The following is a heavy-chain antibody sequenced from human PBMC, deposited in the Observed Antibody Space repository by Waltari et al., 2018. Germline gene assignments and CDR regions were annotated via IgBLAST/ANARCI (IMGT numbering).Heavy chain of an antibody. CDR1: GITFSNYA. Sequence: EVQLLESGGDLVQPGGSLRLSCAASGITFSNYAINWVRLAPGTGLGWVSASTVGDDTYDADSVKGRFTISRDTSKDTVHLQMNGLRAEDTAVYYCATPFYNWDDPLHSWGQGTLVTVSS. CDR3: ATPFYNWDDPLHS. D-gene: IGHD1-20*01. CDR2: STVGDDT. J-gene: IGHJ4*02. V-gene: IGHV3-23*01.